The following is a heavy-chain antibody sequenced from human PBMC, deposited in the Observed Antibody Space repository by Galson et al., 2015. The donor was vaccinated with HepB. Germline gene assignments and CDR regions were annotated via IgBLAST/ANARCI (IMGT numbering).Heavy chain of an antibody. CDR2: IKQDGSEN. CDR3: FFLRGYDLKPLDY. Sequence: SLRLSCAASGFTFSMYWMNWVRQAPGKGLEWVSNIKQDGSENYYVDSVKGRFAISRDNTKNSLYLQMNSLRAEDTAVYYCFFLRGYDLKPLDYWGQGTLVTVSS. CDR1: GFTFSMYW. D-gene: IGHD5-12*01. J-gene: IGHJ4*02. V-gene: IGHV3-7*01.